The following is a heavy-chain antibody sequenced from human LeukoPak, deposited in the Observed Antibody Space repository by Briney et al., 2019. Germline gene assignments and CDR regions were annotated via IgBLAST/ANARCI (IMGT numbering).Heavy chain of an antibody. J-gene: IGHJ6*03. V-gene: IGHV1-24*01. CDR2: FDPEDGET. D-gene: IGHD3-16*01. CDR1: GYTLTELS. Sequence: ASVKVSCKVSGYTLTELSMHWVRQAPGKGLEWMGGFDPEDGETIYAQKFQGRVTMTEDTSTDTAYMELSSLRSEDTAVYYCATVRLYYYYMDVWGKGTTVTVSS. CDR3: ATVRLYYYYMDV.